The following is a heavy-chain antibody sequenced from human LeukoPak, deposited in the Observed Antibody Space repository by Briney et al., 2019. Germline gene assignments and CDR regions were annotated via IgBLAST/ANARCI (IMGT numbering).Heavy chain of an antibody. V-gene: IGHV3-23*01. D-gene: IGHD6-13*01. J-gene: IGHJ4*02. CDR1: GFTFSSYA. CDR2: ISGSGGST. Sequence: GGSLRVSCAASGFTFSSYAMSWVRQAPGNGLEWVSAISGSGGSTYYADSVKGRFTISRDNSKNTLYLQMNSLRAEDTAVYYCASHSRSWYTIFDYWGQGTLVTVSS. CDR3: ASHSRSWYTIFDY.